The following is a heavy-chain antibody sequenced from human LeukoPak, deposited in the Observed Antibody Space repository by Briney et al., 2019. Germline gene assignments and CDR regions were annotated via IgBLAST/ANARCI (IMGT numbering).Heavy chain of an antibody. Sequence: GGSLRLSCAASGFTFSSYGMSWVRQAPGKGLEWVSAISGYTTYYPDSVRGRFTMSRDNSKNTVSLQMNSLRAGDTAPYYCAKGELVQSPFDYWGQGTLVTVSS. V-gene: IGHV3-23*01. CDR1: GFTFSSYG. CDR3: AKGELVQSPFDY. J-gene: IGHJ4*02. CDR2: ISGYTT.